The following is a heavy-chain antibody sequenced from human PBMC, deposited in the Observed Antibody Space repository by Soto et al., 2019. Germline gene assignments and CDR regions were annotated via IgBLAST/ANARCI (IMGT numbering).Heavy chain of an antibody. CDR2: MSDDGSHK. D-gene: IGHD4-17*01. V-gene: IGHV3-30-3*01. CDR1: EFSFSRYT. CDR3: ARAPAPDYGGVGDY. Sequence: GGSLRLSCAASEFSFSRYTMHWVRQAPGKGLEWVAVMSDDGSHKYYADSVKGRFTISRDNSKNTLYLQMNSLRAEDTALYYCARAPAPDYGGVGDYWGQGTLVTVSS. J-gene: IGHJ4*02.